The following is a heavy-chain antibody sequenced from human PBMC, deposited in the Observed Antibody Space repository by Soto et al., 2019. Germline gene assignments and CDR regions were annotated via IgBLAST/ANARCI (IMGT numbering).Heavy chain of an antibody. D-gene: IGHD5-12*01. J-gene: IGHJ5*02. V-gene: IGHV3-23*01. Sequence: GGSLRLSCAASGFTFSSYAMSWVRQAPGKGLEWVSAISGSGGSTYYADSVKGRFTISRDNSKNTRYLQMNSLRAEDTAVYYCAKSFEYSGYDLSFFGVGFDPWGQGTLVTVSS. CDR1: GFTFSSYA. CDR3: AKSFEYSGYDLSFFGVGFDP. CDR2: ISGSGGST.